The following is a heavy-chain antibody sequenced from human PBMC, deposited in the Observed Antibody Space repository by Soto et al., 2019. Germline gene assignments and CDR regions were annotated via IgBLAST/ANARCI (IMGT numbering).Heavy chain of an antibody. J-gene: IGHJ6*02. V-gene: IGHV3-30*03. CDR1: GFTFNSYG. Sequence: VGSLRLSCAASGFTFNSYGMHWVRQGPGNGLEWVAFISYDSTKTYYADSVKGRFTISRDNSNSALYVQMNSLTGEDTAVYYCARTRSAWSDFHYYSLDVWGQGTTVTVSS. CDR2: ISYDSTKT. D-gene: IGHD1-26*01. CDR3: ARTRSAWSDFHYYSLDV.